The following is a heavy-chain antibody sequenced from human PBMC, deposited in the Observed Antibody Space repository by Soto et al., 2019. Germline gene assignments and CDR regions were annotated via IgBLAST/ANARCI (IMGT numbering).Heavy chain of an antibody. J-gene: IGHJ4*02. Sequence: ATVTGTDRVYSSTVTGSVKKRVRQAPGQGLEWMGWISAYNGNTNYAQKLQGRVTMTTDTSTSTAYMELRSLRSDDTAVYYCAREVAAFDYWGQ. CDR2: ISAYNGNT. D-gene: IGHD6-6*01. CDR3: AREVAAFDY. V-gene: IGHV1-18*01. CDR1: SSTVTGSV.